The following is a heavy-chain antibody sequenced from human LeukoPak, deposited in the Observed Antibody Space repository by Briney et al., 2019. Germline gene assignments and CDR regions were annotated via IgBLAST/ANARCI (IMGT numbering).Heavy chain of an antibody. Sequence: SETLSLTCTVSGNSISSYYWSWIRQPPGKGLEWIGYIYYSGSIDYNPSLKSRVTISIDTSKSQFSLKLNSVTAADTAVYYCARGGDLEWLFRYYYYMDVWGKGTTVTVSS. CDR2: IYYSGSI. V-gene: IGHV4-59*08. J-gene: IGHJ6*03. CDR1: GNSISSYY. D-gene: IGHD3-3*01. CDR3: ARGGDLEWLFRYYYYMDV.